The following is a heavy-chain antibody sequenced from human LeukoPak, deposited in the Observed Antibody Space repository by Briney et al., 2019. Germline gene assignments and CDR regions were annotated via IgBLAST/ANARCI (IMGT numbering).Heavy chain of an antibody. V-gene: IGHV3-23*01. CDR2: ISGSGGST. CDR1: GFTFSSYA. CDR3: AKDGTEILLWFGELSHPLEWFDP. D-gene: IGHD3-10*01. Sequence: SGGSLRLSCAASGFTFSSYAMSWVRQAPGKGLEWVSAISGSGGSTYYADSVKGRFTISRDNSKNTLYLQMNSLRAEDTAVYYCAKDGTEILLWFGELSHPLEWFDPWGQGTLVTVSS. J-gene: IGHJ5*02.